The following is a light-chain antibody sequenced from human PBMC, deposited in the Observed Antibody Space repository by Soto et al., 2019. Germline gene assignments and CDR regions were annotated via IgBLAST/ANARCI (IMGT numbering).Light chain of an antibody. V-gene: IGKV1-39*01. Sequence: DIQMTQSPSSLSASVGDRVNITCRASQSISSYLNWYQQKPGKAPKLLIYAASSLQSGVPSRFSGSGSGTEFTLTISSLQSEDFALYYCHQYNSWPPGTFGQGTKVDIK. CDR3: HQYNSWPPGT. CDR1: QSISSY. CDR2: AAS. J-gene: IGKJ2*01.